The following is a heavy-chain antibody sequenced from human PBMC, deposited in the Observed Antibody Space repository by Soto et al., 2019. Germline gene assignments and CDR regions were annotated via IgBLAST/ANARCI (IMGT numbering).Heavy chain of an antibody. CDR3: AKPIGRYDSSGYHDY. V-gene: IGHV3-23*01. D-gene: IGHD3-22*01. Sequence: GGSLRLSCAASGFTFSSYAMSWVRQAPGKGLEWVSAISGSGGSTYYADSVKGRFTISRDNSKNTLYLQMNSLRAEDTAVYYCAKPIGRYDSSGYHDYWGQGTLVTVSS. J-gene: IGHJ4*02. CDR2: ISGSGGST. CDR1: GFTFSSYA.